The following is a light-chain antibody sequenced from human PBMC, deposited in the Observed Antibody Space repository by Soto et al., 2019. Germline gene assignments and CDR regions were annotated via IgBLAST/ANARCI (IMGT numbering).Light chain of an antibody. CDR1: SSDVGDYNS. V-gene: IGLV2-11*01. CDR3: CSYVGGYSYV. CDR2: DVS. J-gene: IGLJ1*01. Sequence: QSVVTQPRSVSGSPGQSVTVSCIGTSSDVGDYNSVSWYQQHPGKAPKLMIYDVSKRPSGVPDRFSGSKSGNTASLTISGLQAEDEADYYCCSYVGGYSYVFGIGTKV.